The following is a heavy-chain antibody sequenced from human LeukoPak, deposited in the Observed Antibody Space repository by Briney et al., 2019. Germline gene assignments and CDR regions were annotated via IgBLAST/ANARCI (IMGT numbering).Heavy chain of an antibody. V-gene: IGHV3-30-3*01. CDR2: VSYDGGSK. J-gene: IGHJ4*02. D-gene: IGHD6-13*01. Sequence: PGGSLRLSCAASGFAFSSYAMHWVRQGPGMGLEWVALVSYDGGSKYYADSVKGRITISRDNAKNTLHLQMNSLRTEDTAVYYCARVKGGIAAAGNYFDYWGQGTLVTVSS. CDR1: GFAFSSYA. CDR3: ARVKGGIAAAGNYFDY.